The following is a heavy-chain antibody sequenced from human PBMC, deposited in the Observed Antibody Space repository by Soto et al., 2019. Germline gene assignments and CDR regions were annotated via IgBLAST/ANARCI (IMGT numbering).Heavy chain of an antibody. V-gene: IGHV3-30*18. Sequence: PGGSLRLSCAASGFTFSSYGMHWVRQAPGKGLEWVAVISYGGSNKYYADSVKGRFTISRDNSKNTLYLQMNSLRAEDTAVYYCANVPGGYYDSSGYYPYYYYGMDVWGQGTTVTVSS. CDR3: ANVPGGYYDSSGYYPYYYYGMDV. CDR1: GFTFSSYG. J-gene: IGHJ6*02. CDR2: ISYGGSNK. D-gene: IGHD3-22*01.